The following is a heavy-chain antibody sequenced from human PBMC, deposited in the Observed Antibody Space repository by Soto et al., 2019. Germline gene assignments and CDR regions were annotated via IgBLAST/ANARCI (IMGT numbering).Heavy chain of an antibody. V-gene: IGHV1-69*13. Sequence: SVKVSCKASGGTFSSYAISWVRQAPGQGLEWMGGIIPIFGTANYAQKFQGRVTITADESTSTAYMELSSLRSEDTAVYYCASRPYSSSYYYGMDVWGQGTTVTVSS. CDR2: IIPIFGTA. CDR3: ASRPYSSSYYYGMDV. D-gene: IGHD6-6*01. J-gene: IGHJ6*02. CDR1: GGTFSSYA.